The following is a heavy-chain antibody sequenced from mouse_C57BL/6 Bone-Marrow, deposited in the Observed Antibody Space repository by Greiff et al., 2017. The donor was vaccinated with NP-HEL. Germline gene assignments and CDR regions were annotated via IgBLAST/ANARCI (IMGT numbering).Heavy chain of an antibody. J-gene: IGHJ3*01. CDR1: GFTFSDYG. CDR3: ASHDYGSSWAWFAY. CDR2: ISNLAYSI. D-gene: IGHD1-1*01. Sequence: EVQGVESGGGLVQPGGSLKLSCAASGFTFSDYGMAWVRQAPRKGPEWVAFISNLAYSIYYADTVTGRFTISRENAKNTLYLEMSSLRSEDTAMYYCASHDYGSSWAWFAYWGQGTLVTVSA. V-gene: IGHV5-15*01.